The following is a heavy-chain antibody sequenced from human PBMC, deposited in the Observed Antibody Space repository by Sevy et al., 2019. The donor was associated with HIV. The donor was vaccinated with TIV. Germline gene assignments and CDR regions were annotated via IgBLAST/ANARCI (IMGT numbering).Heavy chain of an antibody. V-gene: IGHV4-59*13. CDR1: GGSISSYY. CDR2: IYYSGST. CDR3: ARDAGSGSYYTHYYGMDV. Sequence: SETLSLTCTVSGGSISSYYWSWIRQPPGKGLEWIGDIYYSGSTNYNPSLKSRVTISVDTSKNQFSLKLSSVTAADTAVYYCARDAGSGSYYTHYYGMDVWGQGTTVTVSS. J-gene: IGHJ6*02. D-gene: IGHD3-10*01.